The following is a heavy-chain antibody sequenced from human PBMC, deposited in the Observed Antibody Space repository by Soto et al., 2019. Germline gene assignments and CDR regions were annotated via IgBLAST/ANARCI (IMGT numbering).Heavy chain of an antibody. CDR1: GGSIRSGDSY. D-gene: IGHD3-22*01. V-gene: IGHV4-30-4*01. J-gene: IGHJ4*02. CDR2: IYYSGST. Sequence: QVQLQESGPGLVKPSQTLSLTCTVSGGSIRSGDSYWSWIRQPPGKGLEWIEYIYYSGSTYYNPSLKSRVTISLDTSKTQFSLNLSSVTAADTAVYYCARTLYSDRSGPDFWGQGTLVTVSS. CDR3: ARTLYSDRSGPDF.